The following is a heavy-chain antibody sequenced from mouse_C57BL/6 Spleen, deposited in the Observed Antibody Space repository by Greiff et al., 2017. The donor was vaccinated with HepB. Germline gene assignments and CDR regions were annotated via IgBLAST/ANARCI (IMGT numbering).Heavy chain of an antibody. CDR3: ARGPTYYSKDWYFDV. Sequence: QVQLQQSGPELVKPGASVKISCKASGYAFSSSWMNWVKQRPGKGLEWIGRIYPGDGDTNYNGKFKGKATLTADKSSSTAYMQLSSLTSEDSAVYFCARGPTYYSKDWYFDVWGTGTTVTVSS. CDR2: IYPGDGDT. J-gene: IGHJ1*03. D-gene: IGHD2-5*01. V-gene: IGHV1-82*01. CDR1: GYAFSSSW.